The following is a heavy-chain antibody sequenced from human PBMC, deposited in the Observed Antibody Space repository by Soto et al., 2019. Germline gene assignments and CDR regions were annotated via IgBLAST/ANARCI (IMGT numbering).Heavy chain of an antibody. CDR1: GASITSGDCY. D-gene: IGHD2-2*01. CDR3: ARNRPAATSEVGFDY. J-gene: IGHJ4*02. V-gene: IGHV4-31*03. CDR2: IHSTGSP. Sequence: PSETLSLTCTVSGASITSGDCYWSWIRQHPGKGLEWIGYIHSTGSPFYNPSLKSRVSISVDTSKKQFSLNLKSVTAADSAVYYCARNRPAATSEVGFDYWGQGTLVTVSS.